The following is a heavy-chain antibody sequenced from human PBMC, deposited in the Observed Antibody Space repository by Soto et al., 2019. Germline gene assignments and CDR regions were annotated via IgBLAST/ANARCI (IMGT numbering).Heavy chain of an antibody. CDR3: AREKQLGNWFDP. CDR1: GYTFTSYD. D-gene: IGHD6-13*01. Sequence: GASVKVSCKASGYTFTSYDINWVRQATGQGLEWMGWMNPNSGNTGYAQKFQGRVTMTRNTSISTAYMELSSLRSEDTAVYYCAREKQLGNWFDPWGQGTLVTVSS. J-gene: IGHJ5*02. V-gene: IGHV1-8*01. CDR2: MNPNSGNT.